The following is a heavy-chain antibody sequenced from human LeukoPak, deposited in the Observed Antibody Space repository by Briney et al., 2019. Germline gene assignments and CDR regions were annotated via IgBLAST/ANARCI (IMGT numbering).Heavy chain of an antibody. D-gene: IGHD1-14*01. V-gene: IGHV3-23*01. CDR3: ANYRKPQGLDY. CDR1: RFAFSTYA. Sequence: SGGSLRLSCAVFRFAFSTYAMTWVRRAPGQGLEYVSTISSNGADTYYADSVKGRFTISRDNSKNTLYLQMTSLRVEDTAVYYCANYRKPQGLDYWAREPWSPSPQ. CDR2: ISSNGADT. J-gene: IGHJ4*02.